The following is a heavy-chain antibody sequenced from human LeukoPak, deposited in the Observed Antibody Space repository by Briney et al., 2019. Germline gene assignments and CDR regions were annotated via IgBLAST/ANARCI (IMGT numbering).Heavy chain of an antibody. CDR2: ISSSSSII. CDR3: ARDSAWGLRREDYYNYGMDV. J-gene: IGHJ6*02. Sequence: GGSLRLSCAASGFSFSSDSMDWVRNAPGKGLGWVSYISSSSSIIYYADSVKGRFTISRDNAKNSLYLQMNSLRDEDTAVYYCARDSAWGLRREDYYNYGMDVWGQGTTVTVSS. D-gene: IGHD1-26*01. V-gene: IGHV3-48*02. CDR1: GFSFSSDS.